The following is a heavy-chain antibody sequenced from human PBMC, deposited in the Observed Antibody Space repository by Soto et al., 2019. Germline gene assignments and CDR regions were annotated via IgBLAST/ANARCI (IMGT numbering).Heavy chain of an antibody. CDR2: IIPIFGTA. CDR3: ARGWGYDSSDYYYAY. V-gene: IGHV1-69*01. Sequence: QVQLVQSGAEVRKPGSSVRVSCKAFGGTFSRHAISWVRQAPGQGLEWMGGIIPIFGTANHAQKFQGRVTIIADESTSTAYMELSSLRSEDTAIHYCARGWGYDSSDYYYAYWGQGTLVIVSS. CDR1: GGTFSRHA. D-gene: IGHD3-22*01. J-gene: IGHJ4*02.